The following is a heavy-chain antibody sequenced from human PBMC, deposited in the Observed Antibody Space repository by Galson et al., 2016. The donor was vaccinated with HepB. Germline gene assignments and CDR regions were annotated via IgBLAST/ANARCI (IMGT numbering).Heavy chain of an antibody. J-gene: IGHJ3*01. CDR1: GYSFTTYA. CDR3: AREYYDSSGYYFRPNAFDF. D-gene: IGHD3-22*01. CDR2: INTGNGNT. Sequence: SVKVSCKASGYSFTTYAIYWVRQAPGQRLEWMGWINTGNGNTRYSQKFQGRVTITRDTSASTAYMALSSLRSEDTAVYYCAREYYDSSGYYFRPNAFDFWGQGTMVTVSS. V-gene: IGHV1-3*04.